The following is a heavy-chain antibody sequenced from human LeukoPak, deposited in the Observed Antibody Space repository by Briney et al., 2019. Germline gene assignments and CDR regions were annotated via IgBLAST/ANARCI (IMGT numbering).Heavy chain of an antibody. J-gene: IGHJ4*02. D-gene: IGHD6-19*01. V-gene: IGHV1-24*01. CDR3: ATSKWLVPYYFDY. CDR1: GYTLTELS. Sequence: ASVEVSCKVSGYTLTELSMHWVRQAPGKGLEWMGGFDPEDGETIYAQKFQGRVTMTEDTSTDTAYMELSSLRSEDTAVYYCATSKWLVPYYFDYWGQGTLVTVSS. CDR2: FDPEDGET.